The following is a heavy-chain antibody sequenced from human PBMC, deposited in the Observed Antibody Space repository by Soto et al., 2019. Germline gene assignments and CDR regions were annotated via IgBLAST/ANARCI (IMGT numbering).Heavy chain of an antibody. V-gene: IGHV4-39*01. D-gene: IGHD2-2*01. Sequence: PSETLSLTCTVSGGSIRSSSYYWGWIRQSPGKGLEWIGSISYSGSTYYYPSLKSRVTISVDTSKNQFSLKLSSVTAADTAVYYCASLSSTSSGYYGMDVWGQGTTVTVSS. CDR1: GGSIRSSSYY. CDR3: ASLSSTSSGYYGMDV. J-gene: IGHJ6*02. CDR2: ISYSGST.